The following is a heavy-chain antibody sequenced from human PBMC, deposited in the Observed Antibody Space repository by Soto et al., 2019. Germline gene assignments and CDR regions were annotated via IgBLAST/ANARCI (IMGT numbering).Heavy chain of an antibody. J-gene: IGHJ6*02. V-gene: IGHV1-46*01. Sequence: GASVKVSCKASGYTFINSYIHWVRQAPGQGLEWIGRINPRDGKTNYAQKFQGRVTMTEDTSTNTAYMELSSLRSEDTAVYYCATGGLGYCTNGVCYKGMDVWGQGTTVTISS. CDR1: GYTFINSY. CDR3: ATGGLGYCTNGVCYKGMDV. D-gene: IGHD2-8*01. CDR2: INPRDGKT.